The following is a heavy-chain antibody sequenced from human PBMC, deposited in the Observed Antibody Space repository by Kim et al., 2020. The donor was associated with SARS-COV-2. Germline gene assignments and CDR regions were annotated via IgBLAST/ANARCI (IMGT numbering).Heavy chain of an antibody. Sequence: GGSLRLSCAASGFTFSSYWMHWVRQAPGKGLVWVSRINSDGSSTSYADSVKGRFTISRDNAKNTLYLQMNSLRAEDTAVYYCASLHYDFWSGLDNWYFDLWGRGTLVTVSS. V-gene: IGHV3-74*01. CDR1: GFTFSSYW. J-gene: IGHJ2*01. CDR2: INSDGSST. D-gene: IGHD3-3*01. CDR3: ASLHYDFWSGLDNWYFDL.